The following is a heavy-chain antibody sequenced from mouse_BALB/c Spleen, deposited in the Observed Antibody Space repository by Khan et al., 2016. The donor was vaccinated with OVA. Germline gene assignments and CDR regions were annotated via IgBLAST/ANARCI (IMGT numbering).Heavy chain of an antibody. V-gene: IGHV3-5*02. CDR2: IYYSGTI. D-gene: IGHD1-2*01. Sequence: QLEESGPGLVKPSQTVSLTCTVTGNSITTSNYRWSWLRQSPRNKLEWIGYIYYSGTITNKPSLTSRATITSDTSNNQFFLEMNSLTSEDTATSYCSRDGYYCCWYFDFWGAGTTVTVSS. CDR1: GNSITTSNYR. J-gene: IGHJ1*01. CDR3: SRDGYYCCWYFDF.